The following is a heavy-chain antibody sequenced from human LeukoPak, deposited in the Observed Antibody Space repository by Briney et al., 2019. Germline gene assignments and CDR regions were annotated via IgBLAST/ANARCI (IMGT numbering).Heavy chain of an antibody. CDR1: GYSFTNYW. Sequence: GESLKISCKGSGYSFTNYWVGWVRQMPGKGLGWVGIINPGDSATTYSPSVQGQITISVDKSISTAYLQWSSLKASDTAIYYCALHPAQGSGSLAYWSQGTLVTVSS. CDR2: INPGDSAT. CDR3: ALHPAQGSGSLAY. V-gene: IGHV5-51*01. J-gene: IGHJ4*02. D-gene: IGHD3-10*01.